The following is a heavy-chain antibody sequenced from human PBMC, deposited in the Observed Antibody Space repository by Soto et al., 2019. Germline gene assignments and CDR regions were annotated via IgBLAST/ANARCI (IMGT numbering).Heavy chain of an antibody. CDR1: GGSISSGGYY. CDR3: ARLLTAMVNAFDI. CDR2: IYYSGST. V-gene: IGHV4-31*03. Sequence: SETLSLTCTVSGGSISSGGYYWSWIRQHPGKGLEWIGYIYYSGSTYYNPSPKSRVTISVDTSKNQFSLKLSSVTTADTAVYYCARLLTAMVNAFDIWGQGTMVTVSS. J-gene: IGHJ3*02. D-gene: IGHD2-21*02.